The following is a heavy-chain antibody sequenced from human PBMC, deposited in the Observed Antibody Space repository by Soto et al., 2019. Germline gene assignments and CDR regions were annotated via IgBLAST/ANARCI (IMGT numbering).Heavy chain of an antibody. Sequence: SETLSLTCTVSGGSISSYYWSWIRQPPGKGLEWIGYIYYSGSTNYNPSLKSRVTISVDTSKNQFSLKLSSVTAADTAVYYCARGVRIPSRLNYYYASRGSVPWFAPRGHGTLVPVSS. CDR2: IYYSGST. J-gene: IGHJ5*02. D-gene: IGHD3-22*01. CDR1: GGSISSYY. V-gene: IGHV4-59*12. CDR3: ARGVRIPSRLNYYYASRGSVPWFAP.